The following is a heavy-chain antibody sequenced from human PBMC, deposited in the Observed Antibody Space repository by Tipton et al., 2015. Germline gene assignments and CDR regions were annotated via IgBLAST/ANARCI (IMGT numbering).Heavy chain of an antibody. V-gene: IGHV4-59*08. Sequence: TLSLTCTVSSDSINKYYWSWIRQPPGKELQWIGYIQYSGGTNYNPSLESRVSMSVDTSKTQFSLEMRSVTAAGTAVYYCACQDYDSLTRDYQTVDYWGQGTLVTVSS. J-gene: IGHJ4*02. CDR2: IQYSGGT. CDR3: ACQDYDSLTRDYQTVDY. CDR1: SDSINKYY. D-gene: IGHD3-9*01.